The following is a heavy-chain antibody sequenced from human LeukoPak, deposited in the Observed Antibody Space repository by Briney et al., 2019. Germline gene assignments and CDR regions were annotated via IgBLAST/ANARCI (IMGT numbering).Heavy chain of an antibody. CDR2: INPSGGST. J-gene: IGHJ3*02. CDR1: GYTFTSYY. V-gene: IGHV1-46*01. CDR3: ARDPSSLGGGLDI. D-gene: IGHD3-16*01. Sequence: GASVKVSCKASGYTFTSYYMHWVRQAPGQGLEWMGIINPSGGSTSNAQKFQGRVTMTRDMSTSTLYMELNSLRSEDTAVYYCARDPSSLGGGLDIWGQGTMVTVSS.